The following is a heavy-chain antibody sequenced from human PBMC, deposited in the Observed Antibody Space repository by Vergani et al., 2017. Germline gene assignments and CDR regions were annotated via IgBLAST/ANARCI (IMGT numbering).Heavy chain of an antibody. Sequence: QVQLVQSGAEVKKPGSSVKVSCKASGGTFRSYAISWVRQAPGQGLEWMGGIIPIFGIANYAQTVQGRVTITADKSTSTAYMELSSLRSEDTAVYYCAGGPITILGVVTYYGMDVWGQGTTVTVSS. J-gene: IGHJ6*02. CDR3: AGGPITILGVVTYYGMDV. V-gene: IGHV1-69*17. D-gene: IGHD3-3*01. CDR2: IIPIFGIA. CDR1: GGTFRSYA.